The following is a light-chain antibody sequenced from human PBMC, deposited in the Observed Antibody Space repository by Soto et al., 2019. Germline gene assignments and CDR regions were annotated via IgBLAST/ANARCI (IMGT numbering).Light chain of an antibody. J-gene: IGLJ1*01. CDR1: SSDVGGYNY. CDR2: EVS. V-gene: IGLV2-14*01. CDR3: SSYTSSSPYV. Sequence: QSVLTQPASVSGSPGQSITISCTGTSSDVGGYNYVSWYQQHLGKAPKLMIYEVSNRPSGVSNRFSGSKSGNTASLTISGLQAEDEPDYYCSSYTSSSPYVFGTGTKVTVL.